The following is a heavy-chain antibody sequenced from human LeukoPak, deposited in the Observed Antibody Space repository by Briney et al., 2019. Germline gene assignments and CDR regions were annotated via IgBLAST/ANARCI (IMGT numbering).Heavy chain of an antibody. J-gene: IGHJ3*02. CDR1: GFTFSSYA. CDR3: ARVDQGVFNAFDI. V-gene: IGHV3-30-3*01. Sequence: GGSLRLSCAASGFTFSSYAMHWVRQAPGKGLEWVAVISYDGSNKYYADSVKGRFTISRDNSKNTLYLQMDSLRAEDTAVYYCARVDQGVFNAFDIWGQGTMVTVSS. D-gene: IGHD6-13*01. CDR2: ISYDGSNK.